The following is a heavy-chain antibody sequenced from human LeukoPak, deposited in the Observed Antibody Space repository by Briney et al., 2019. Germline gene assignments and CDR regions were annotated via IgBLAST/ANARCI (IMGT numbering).Heavy chain of an antibody. D-gene: IGHD3-22*01. V-gene: IGHV3-7*01. CDR3: ARDLNYYDSSGYYYTTPEFDY. CDR1: GFTFSSYW. CDR2: IKQDGSEK. J-gene: IGHJ4*02. Sequence: GGSLRLSCAASGFTFSSYWMSWVRQAPGKGLEWVANIKQDGSEKYYVDSVKGRFTISRDNAKNSLYLQMNSLRAEDTAVYYCARDLNYYDSSGYYYTTPEFDYWGQGTLVTVSS.